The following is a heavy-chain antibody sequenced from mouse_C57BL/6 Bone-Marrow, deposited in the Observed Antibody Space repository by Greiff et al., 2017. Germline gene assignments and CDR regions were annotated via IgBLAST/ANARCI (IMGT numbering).Heavy chain of an antibody. Sequence: QVQLKESGPELVKPGASVKISCKASGYAFSSSWMNWVKQRPGKGLEWIGRIYPGDGDTNYNGKFKGKATLTADKSSSTAYMQLSSLTSEDSAVYFFARSPLLLRDYYAMDYWGQGTSVTVSS. CDR2: IYPGDGDT. CDR1: GYAFSSSW. D-gene: IGHD1-1*01. V-gene: IGHV1-82*01. J-gene: IGHJ4*01. CDR3: ARSPLLLRDYYAMDY.